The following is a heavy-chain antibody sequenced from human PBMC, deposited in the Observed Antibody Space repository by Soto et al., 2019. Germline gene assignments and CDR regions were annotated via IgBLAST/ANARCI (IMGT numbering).Heavy chain of an antibody. Sequence: QVQLVQSGAEVKKPGASVKVSCKASGYTFSSNYDINWFRQATGQGLEWMGWMNPNNGNTGYAQNFQGRVAMNRNTSITTAYMELSSLRSEDTAVYYCAKGPRNWGVDYWGQGTLVTVSS. CDR3: AKGPRNWGVDY. D-gene: IGHD7-27*01. CDR1: GYTFSSNYD. J-gene: IGHJ4*02. CDR2: MNPNNGNT. V-gene: IGHV1-8*01.